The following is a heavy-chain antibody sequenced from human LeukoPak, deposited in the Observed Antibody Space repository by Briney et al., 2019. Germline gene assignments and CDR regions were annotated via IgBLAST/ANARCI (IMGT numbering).Heavy chain of an antibody. Sequence: SETLSLTCTVSGGSISSYYWSWIRQPPGKGLEWIGYIYYSGSTNYNPSLKSRVTISVDTSKNQFSLKLSSVTAADAAVYYCARGLQGAFDIWGQGTMVTVSS. CDR3: ARGLQGAFDI. CDR2: IYYSGST. CDR1: GGSISSYY. V-gene: IGHV4-59*01. J-gene: IGHJ3*02.